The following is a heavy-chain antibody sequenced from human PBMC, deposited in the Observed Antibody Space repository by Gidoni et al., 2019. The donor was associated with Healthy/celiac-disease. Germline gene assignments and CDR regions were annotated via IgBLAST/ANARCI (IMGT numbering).Heavy chain of an antibody. CDR2: IYPGDSDT. CDR3: ARPKGIAAAGTPWVVDY. D-gene: IGHD6-13*01. J-gene: IGHJ4*02. V-gene: IGHV5-51*01. Sequence: EVQLVQSGAEVKKPGESLKISCKGSGYSFTSYWIGWVRQMPGKGLEWMGLIYPGDSDTRDSPSFQGQVTISADKSISTAYLQWSSLKASDTAMYYCARPKGIAAAGTPWVVDYWGQGTLVTVSS. CDR1: GYSFTSYW.